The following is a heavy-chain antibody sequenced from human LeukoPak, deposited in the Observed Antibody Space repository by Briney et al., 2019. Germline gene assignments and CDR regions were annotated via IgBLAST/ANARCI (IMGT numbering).Heavy chain of an antibody. CDR3: ARESVCAAMAHPYYFDY. CDR2: INPNSGGT. Sequence: ASVNVSCTASRYTLTGYYMHWARQAPGQGLEWMGWINPNSGGTNYAQKFQGRVTMTRDTSISTAYMELSRLRTDDTAVYYCARESVCAAMAHPYYFDYWGQGTLVTVSS. CDR1: RYTLTGYY. V-gene: IGHV1-2*02. J-gene: IGHJ4*02. D-gene: IGHD5-18*01.